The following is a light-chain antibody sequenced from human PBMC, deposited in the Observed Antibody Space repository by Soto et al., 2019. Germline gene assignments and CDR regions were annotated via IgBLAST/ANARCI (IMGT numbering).Light chain of an antibody. J-gene: IGKJ4*01. Sequence: EIVLTQSPGTLSLSPGDRATLSCRASQSVTSDYFAWYQQKPGQAPRLLIYGASIRATGIPDRFSGSGSGTDFTLTISRLEPEDFARYHCQQYGNSPRVTFGGGTKVEIK. V-gene: IGKV3-20*01. CDR1: QSVTSDY. CDR2: GAS. CDR3: QQYGNSPRVT.